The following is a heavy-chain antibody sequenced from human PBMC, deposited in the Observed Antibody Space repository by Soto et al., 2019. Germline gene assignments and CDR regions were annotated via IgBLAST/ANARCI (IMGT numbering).Heavy chain of an antibody. CDR1: GGTFSSYA. J-gene: IGHJ6*02. D-gene: IGHD3-9*01. Sequence: QVPLVQSGAEVKKPGSSVKVSCKASGGTFSSYAISWVRQAPGQGLEWMGGIIPIFGTANYAQKFQGRVTITADKSTSTAYMELSSLRSEDTAVYYCARGDDILTGYYPSYYYGMDVWGQGTTVTVSS. V-gene: IGHV1-69*06. CDR2: IIPIFGTA. CDR3: ARGDDILTGYYPSYYYGMDV.